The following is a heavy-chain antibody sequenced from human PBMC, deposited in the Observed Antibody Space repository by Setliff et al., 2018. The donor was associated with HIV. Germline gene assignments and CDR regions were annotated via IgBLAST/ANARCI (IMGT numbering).Heavy chain of an antibody. J-gene: IGHJ4*02. CDR3: ARDAGIPMVRGRWPLDY. V-gene: IGHV1-8*02. CDR1: EYTFTSYD. CDR2: MNPDSGKT. D-gene: IGHD3-10*01. Sequence: ASVKVSCKASEYTFTSYDINWVRQATGQGLEWMGWMNPDSGKTGSAQKFQGRLTMTRDTSISTAYMELSSLRSDDTAVYYCARDAGIPMVRGRWPLDYWGQGTLVTVSS.